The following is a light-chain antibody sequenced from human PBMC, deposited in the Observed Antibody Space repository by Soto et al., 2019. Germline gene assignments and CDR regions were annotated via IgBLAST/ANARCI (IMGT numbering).Light chain of an antibody. CDR2: AAS. CDR3: QQPNSFPWT. Sequence: DIQMTQYPSSVPASVGDRVTITCRASQGISSWVAWYQQKPGKAPKLLIYAASSLQSGVPSRFSGSGSGTDFTLTSSRLQPEDLATYYCQQPNSFPWTFGQGTQVEIK. J-gene: IGKJ1*01. CDR1: QGISSW. V-gene: IGKV1-12*01.